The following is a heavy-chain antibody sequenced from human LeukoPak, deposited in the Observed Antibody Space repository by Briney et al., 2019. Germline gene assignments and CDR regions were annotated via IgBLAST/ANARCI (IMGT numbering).Heavy chain of an antibody. V-gene: IGHV3-21*01. CDR3: ARDMRRGRYCTNGVCGFDY. CDR2: ISSSSSYI. CDR1: GFTFSSYS. D-gene: IGHD2-8*01. Sequence: GGSLRLSCAASGFTFSSYSMNWVRQAPGKGLEWVSSISSSSSYIYYADSVKGRFTISRDNAKNSLYLQMNSLGAEDTAVYYCARDMRRGRYCTNGVCGFDYWGQGTLVTVSS. J-gene: IGHJ4*02.